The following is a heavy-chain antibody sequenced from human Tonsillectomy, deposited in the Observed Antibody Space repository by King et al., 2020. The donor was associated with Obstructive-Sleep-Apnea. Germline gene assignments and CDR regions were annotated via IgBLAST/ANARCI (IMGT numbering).Heavy chain of an antibody. CDR2: ISASGGST. J-gene: IGHJ3*02. D-gene: IGHD3-10*01. CDR3: ANRKGRGGAFDI. V-gene: IGHV3-23*04. CDR1: GFTFSSYA. Sequence: VQLVESGGGLVQPGGSLRLSCAASGFTFSSYAMSWVRQAPGKGLEWVSAISASGGSTYYADSVKGRFTISRDNSKNTLYLQMNSLRAEDTAVYYCANRKGRGGAFDIWGQGTMVTVSS.